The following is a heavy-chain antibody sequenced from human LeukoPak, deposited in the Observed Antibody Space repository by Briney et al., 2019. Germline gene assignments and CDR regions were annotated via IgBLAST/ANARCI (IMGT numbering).Heavy chain of an antibody. CDR1: GYSFTSYW. CDR2: TYPGDSDT. CDR3: ARHRSATHTPGDY. D-gene: IGHD2-15*01. V-gene: IGHV5-51*01. Sequence: GESLKISCKGSGYSFTSYWIGWVRPMPGKGLEWMGITYPGDSDTRYSPSFQGQVTISADKSISTAYLQWRSLKASDTAIYYCARHRSATHTPGDYWGQGTLVIVSS. J-gene: IGHJ4*02.